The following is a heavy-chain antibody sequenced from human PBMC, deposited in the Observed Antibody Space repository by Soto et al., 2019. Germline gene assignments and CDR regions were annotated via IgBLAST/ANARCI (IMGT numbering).Heavy chain of an antibody. CDR3: ARGGRVTWLRLGHYYMDV. D-gene: IGHD5-12*01. CDR1: GYTFASYE. V-gene: IGHV1-8*01. J-gene: IGHJ6*03. Sequence: ASVKVSCKASGYTFASYEINWVRQATGQGLEWMGWMNPNSGNTGYAQKFQGRVTMTRNTSISTAYMELSSLRSEDTAVYYCARGGRVTWLRLGHYYMDVWGKGTTVTVSS. CDR2: MNPNSGNT.